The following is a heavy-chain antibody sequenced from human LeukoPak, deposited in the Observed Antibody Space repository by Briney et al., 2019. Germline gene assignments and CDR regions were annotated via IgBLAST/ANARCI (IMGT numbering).Heavy chain of an antibody. D-gene: IGHD3-10*01. CDR3: ARGPGDLRYYFDY. Sequence: GGSLRLSCAASGLTFSSYAMNWVRQAPGKGLEWVSFISGSGENTHYSDSVKGRFTISRDNSKNTLFLQMNSLRGDDTAVYYCARGPGDLRYYFDYWGQGTLVTVSS. J-gene: IGHJ4*02. CDR2: ISGSGENT. V-gene: IGHV3-23*01. CDR1: GLTFSSYA.